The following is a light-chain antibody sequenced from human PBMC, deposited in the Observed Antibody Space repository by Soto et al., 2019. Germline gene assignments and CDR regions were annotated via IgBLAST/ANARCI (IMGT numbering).Light chain of an antibody. CDR1: HSVSSSY. CDR2: VAS. Sequence: EIVLTKSPGTLSLSPGERATLSCRASHSVSSSYLAWYQQTPGQAPRLLLFVASSRATGIPDRFSGSGSGTDFTLTISRLEPEDFAVYYFQQYGSSPPITFGQGTRLEIK. V-gene: IGKV3-20*01. J-gene: IGKJ5*01. CDR3: QQYGSSPPIT.